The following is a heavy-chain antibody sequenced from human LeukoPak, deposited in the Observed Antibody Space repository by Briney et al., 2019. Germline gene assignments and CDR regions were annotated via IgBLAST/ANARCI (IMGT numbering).Heavy chain of an antibody. D-gene: IGHD3-16*01. Sequence: PGGSLRLSCAASGFTVSSNYMYWVRQAPGKGLEWVSVIYGDGTTYYADSVKARFTISRDNSRNTLYLQMNSLRAEDTAVYYCTTDGGRKSRLYYFDYWGQGTLVTVSS. CDR1: GFTVSSNY. CDR2: IYGDGTT. J-gene: IGHJ4*02. CDR3: TTDGGRKSRLYYFDY. V-gene: IGHV3-66*01.